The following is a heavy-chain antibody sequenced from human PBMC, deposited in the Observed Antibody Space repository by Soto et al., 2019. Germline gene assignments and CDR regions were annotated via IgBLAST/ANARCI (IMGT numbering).Heavy chain of an antibody. CDR1: GGSISSGGYY. CDR2: IYYSGST. J-gene: IGHJ4*02. Sequence: SETLSLTCTVSGGSISSGGYYWSWIRQHPGKGLEWIGYIYYSGSTYYNPSLKSRVTISVDTSKNQFSLKLSSVTAADTAVYYCARSNRGSGSFDYWGQGTLVTVSS. CDR3: ARSNRGSGSFDY. V-gene: IGHV4-31*03. D-gene: IGHD2-15*01.